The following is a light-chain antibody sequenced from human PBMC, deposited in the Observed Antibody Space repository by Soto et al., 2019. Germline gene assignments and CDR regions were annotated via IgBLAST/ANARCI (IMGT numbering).Light chain of an antibody. Sequence: QSVLTQPASVSGSPGQSITISCTGTSSDVGSYNLGSWYQHHPGKAPKLMIYEGSNRPSGVSNRFSGSNSGNTASLAISGLQAEDESDYYCSSDAGALVFGGGTKLTVL. CDR1: SSDVGSYNL. CDR2: EGS. J-gene: IGLJ2*01. V-gene: IGLV2-23*01. CDR3: SSDAGALV.